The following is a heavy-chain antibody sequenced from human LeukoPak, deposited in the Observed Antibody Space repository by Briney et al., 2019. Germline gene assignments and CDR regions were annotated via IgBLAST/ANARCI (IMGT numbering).Heavy chain of an antibody. CDR2: IHYSGST. CDR3: ARLGPRDAYSYFYD. CDR1: GVSISVYY. Sequence: PSETLSLTCTLSGVSISVYYWSWIRQPPGKGLEWIGYIHYSGSTNYNPSLKSRATISVETSKSHFALKLSSVTAADTAVYYCARLGPRDAYSYFYDWGQGTLVTVSS. J-gene: IGHJ4*02. D-gene: IGHD5-24*01. V-gene: IGHV4-59*08.